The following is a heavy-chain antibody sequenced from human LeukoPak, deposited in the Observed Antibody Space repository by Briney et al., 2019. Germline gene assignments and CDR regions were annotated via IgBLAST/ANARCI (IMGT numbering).Heavy chain of an antibody. D-gene: IGHD3-10*01. Sequence: SGPTLVNPTQTLTLTCTFSGLSLSTTGVGVGWIRQSPRKGLEWLAVNYCNDDKSYSPSLKSRLTITKDTSKNQVVLIMTNMDPVDTATYYCAHKGRGSGSYNMWGQGTLVTVSS. V-gene: IGHV2-5*01. CDR3: AHKGRGSGSYNM. J-gene: IGHJ4*02. CDR2: NYCNDDK. CDR1: GLSLSTTGVG.